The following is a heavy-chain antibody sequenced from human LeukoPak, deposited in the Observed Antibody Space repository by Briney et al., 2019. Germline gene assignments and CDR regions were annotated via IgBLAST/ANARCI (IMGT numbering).Heavy chain of an antibody. CDR3: AKDRDYGGNFHFDY. J-gene: IGHJ4*02. V-gene: IGHV3-23*01. D-gene: IGHD4-23*01. CDR2: ISGSGGTT. CDR1: GFTFSSYA. Sequence: GGSLRLSCAASGFTFSSYAMSWVRQAPGKGLEWVSGISGSGGTTFYADSVKGRFTISRDNSKNTLSLQMNSLRAEDTAVYYCAKDRDYGGNFHFDYWGQGTLVTVSS.